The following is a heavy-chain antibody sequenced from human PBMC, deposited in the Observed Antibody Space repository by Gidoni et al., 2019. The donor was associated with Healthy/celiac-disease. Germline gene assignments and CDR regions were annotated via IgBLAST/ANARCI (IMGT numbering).Heavy chain of an antibody. J-gene: IGHJ4*02. CDR2: IYSGGST. CDR3: ARARDGYNLDFDY. CDR1: GFTVSSNY. D-gene: IGHD5-12*01. V-gene: IGHV3-53*01. Sequence: EVQLVESGGGLIQPGGSLRLSCAASGFTVSSNYMSWVRQAPGKGLEWVSVIYSGGSTYYADSVKGRFTISRDNSKNTLYLQMNSLRAEDTAVYYCARARDGYNLDFDYWGQGTLVTVSS.